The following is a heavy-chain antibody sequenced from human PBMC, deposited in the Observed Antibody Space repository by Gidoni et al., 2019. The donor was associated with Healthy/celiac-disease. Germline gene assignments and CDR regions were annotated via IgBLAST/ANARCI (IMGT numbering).Heavy chain of an antibody. D-gene: IGHD1-7*01. V-gene: IGHV1-69*06. J-gene: IGHJ4*02. CDR2: SIPIFGTA. CDR3: AREKGSTTVFDY. CDR1: GGTFRSYA. Sequence: QVQLVQSGAEVKKPGSSVKVSCKASGGTFRSYAISWVRPAPGQGLEWTGGSIPIFGTANYAQKFQGRVTITADKSTSTAYMELSSLRSEDTAVYYCAREKGSTTVFDYWGQGTLVTVSS.